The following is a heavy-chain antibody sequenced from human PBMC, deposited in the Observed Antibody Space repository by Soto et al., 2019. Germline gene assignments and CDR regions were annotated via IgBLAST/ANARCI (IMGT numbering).Heavy chain of an antibody. CDR1: GFTFSSYA. V-gene: IGHV3-23*01. Sequence: EVQLLESGGGLVQPGGSLRLSCAASGFTFSSYAMSWVRQAPGKGLEWVSAISGSGGSTYYADSVKGRFTISRDNSKNTLYLQMNSLRAEDTAVYYCAKGGPYYYDSSGYYEGPYYFDYWGQGTLVTVSS. CDR2: ISGSGGST. CDR3: AKGGPYYYDSSGYYEGPYYFDY. D-gene: IGHD3-22*01. J-gene: IGHJ4*02.